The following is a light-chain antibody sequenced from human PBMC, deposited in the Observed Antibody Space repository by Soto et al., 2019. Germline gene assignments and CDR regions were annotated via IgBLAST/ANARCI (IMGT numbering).Light chain of an antibody. CDR3: QQRSNWFLT. CDR2: DAS. Sequence: EIVLTQSPATLSLSPGERATLSCRASQSVSSYLAWYQQKPGQAPRLLIYDASNRATGIPARFSGSGSGTDFTLTIISLEPEDFAVYYCQQRSNWFLTFGPGTKVDIK. J-gene: IGKJ3*01. CDR1: QSVSSY. V-gene: IGKV3-11*01.